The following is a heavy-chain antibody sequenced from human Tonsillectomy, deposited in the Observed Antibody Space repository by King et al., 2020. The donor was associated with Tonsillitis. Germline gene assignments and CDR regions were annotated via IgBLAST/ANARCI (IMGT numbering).Heavy chain of an antibody. Sequence: VQLVESGGGLVQPGGSLRLSCAASGFTFSSYAMSWVRQAPGKGLEWVSTISDSGDRKYYADSVKGRFTISRDNSKNTLYLQMNSLRAEDTAVYYCAKYCSGGSCFDYWGQGTLVTVSS. CDR3: AKYCSGGSCFDY. CDR2: ISDSGDRK. V-gene: IGHV3-23*04. CDR1: GFTFSSYA. D-gene: IGHD2-15*01. J-gene: IGHJ4*02.